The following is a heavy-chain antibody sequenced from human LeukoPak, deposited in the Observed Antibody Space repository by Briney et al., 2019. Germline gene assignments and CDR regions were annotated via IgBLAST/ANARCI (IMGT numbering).Heavy chain of an antibody. Sequence: SVKVSCKASGGTFSSYAISWVRQAPGQGLEWMGRIIPILGIANYAQKFQGRVTITADESTSTAYMELSSLRSEDTAVYYCARRRVRTSGTVYYFDYWGQGTLVTVSS. CDR2: IIPILGIA. CDR3: ARRRVRTSGTVYYFDY. D-gene: IGHD3-10*01. CDR1: GGTFSSYA. J-gene: IGHJ4*02. V-gene: IGHV1-69*04.